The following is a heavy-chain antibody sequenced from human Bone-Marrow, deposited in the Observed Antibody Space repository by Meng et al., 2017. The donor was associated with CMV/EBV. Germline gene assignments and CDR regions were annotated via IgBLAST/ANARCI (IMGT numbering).Heavy chain of an antibody. CDR1: GFTFSSYW. V-gene: IGHV3-74*01. CDR2: IKSDGSII. Sequence: GESLKISCEVSGFTFSSYWMHWVRQAPGEGLVWVSRIKSDGSIISYADSVKGRFTISRDNAKNTLYLQMHSLRAEDTAVYYCARDGTVGASRGVYYYYYGMDVWGQGTTVTVSS. D-gene: IGHD1-26*01. CDR3: ARDGTVGASRGVYYYYYGMDV. J-gene: IGHJ6*02.